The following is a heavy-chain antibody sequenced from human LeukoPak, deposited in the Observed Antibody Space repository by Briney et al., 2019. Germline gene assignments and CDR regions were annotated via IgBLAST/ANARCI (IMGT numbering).Heavy chain of an antibody. CDR2: VSYDGSNK. CDR1: GFTFSTYG. J-gene: IGHJ4*02. Sequence: GGSLRLSCAASGFTFSTYGIHWVRQAPGKGLEWVAVVSYDGSNKYYADSVKGRFTISRDNSKNMVYLQMNSLRGEDTAVYYCATAQQWLPGDYWGQGTLVTVSS. CDR3: ATAQQWLPGDY. V-gene: IGHV3-30*03. D-gene: IGHD6-19*01.